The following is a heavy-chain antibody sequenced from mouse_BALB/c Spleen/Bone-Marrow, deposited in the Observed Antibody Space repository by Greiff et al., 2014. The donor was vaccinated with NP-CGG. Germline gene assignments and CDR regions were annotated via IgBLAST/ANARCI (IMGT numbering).Heavy chain of an antibody. CDR3: ARHDYDEENFDY. V-gene: IGHV5-6*01. CDR1: GFTFSSYG. J-gene: IGHJ2*01. Sequence: VQLKESGGDLVKPGGSLKLSCAASGFTFSSYGMSWVRQTPDKRLEWVATISSGGSYTYYPDSVKGRFTISRDNAKNTLYLQMSSLKSEDTAMYYCARHDYDEENFDYWGQGTTLTVSS. D-gene: IGHD2-4*01. CDR2: ISSGGSYT.